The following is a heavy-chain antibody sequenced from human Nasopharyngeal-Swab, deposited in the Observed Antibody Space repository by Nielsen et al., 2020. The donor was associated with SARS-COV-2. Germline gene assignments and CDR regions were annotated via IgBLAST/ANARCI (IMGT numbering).Heavy chain of an antibody. Sequence: GESLKISCAASGFTFSSYAMHWVRQAPGKGLEWVAVISYDGSNKYYADSVKGRFTISRDNSKNTLYLQMNSLRAEDTAVYYCARDGDCIRTSCYGYYYGMDVWGQGTTVTVSS. CDR2: ISYDGSNK. CDR3: ARDGDCIRTSCYGYYYGMDV. D-gene: IGHD2-2*01. V-gene: IGHV3-30*04. CDR1: GFTFSSYA. J-gene: IGHJ6*02.